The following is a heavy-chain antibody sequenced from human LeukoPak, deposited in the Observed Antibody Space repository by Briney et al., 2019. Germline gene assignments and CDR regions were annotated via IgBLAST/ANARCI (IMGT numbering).Heavy chain of an antibody. V-gene: IGHV3-23*01. Sequence: GGSLRLSCAASGFTFSSYAMSWVRQAPGKGLEWVSAISGSGGSTYYADSVKGRFTISRDNSKNTLYLQMNSLRAEDTAVYYCAKDFTHRPHNNWFDPWGQGTLVTVSS. J-gene: IGHJ5*02. CDR1: GFTFSSYA. D-gene: IGHD2-15*01. CDR3: AKDFTHRPHNNWFDP. CDR2: ISGSGGST.